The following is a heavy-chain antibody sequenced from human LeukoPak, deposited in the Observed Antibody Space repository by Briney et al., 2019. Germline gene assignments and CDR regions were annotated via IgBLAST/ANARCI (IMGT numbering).Heavy chain of an antibody. CDR3: AKDFFRVAYNWNDYWVVPYYFDY. J-gene: IGHJ4*02. D-gene: IGHD1-1*01. V-gene: IGHV3-23*01. Sequence: PGGSPRLSCAASGFTFSSYAMSWVRQAPGKGLEWVSAISGSGGSTYYADSVKGRFTISRDNSKNTLYLQMNSLRAEDTAVYYCAKDFFRVAYNWNDYWVVPYYFDYWGQGTLVTVSS. CDR1: GFTFSSYA. CDR2: ISGSGGST.